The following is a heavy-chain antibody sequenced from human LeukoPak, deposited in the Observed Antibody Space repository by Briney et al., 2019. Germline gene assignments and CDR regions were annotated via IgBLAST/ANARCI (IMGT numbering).Heavy chain of an antibody. CDR3: ARGHQFTSKYSWAILPTAESNWFDP. D-gene: IGHD1-26*01. CDR1: GFTFSDYY. V-gene: IGHV3-11*01. Sequence: GGSLRLSCAASGFTFSDYYMSWIRQAPGKGLEWVSYISSSGSTIYYADSVKGRFTISRDNAKNSLYLQMNSLRAEDTAVCYCARGHQFTSKYSWAILPTAESNWFDPWGQGTLVTVSS. J-gene: IGHJ5*02. CDR2: ISSSGSTI.